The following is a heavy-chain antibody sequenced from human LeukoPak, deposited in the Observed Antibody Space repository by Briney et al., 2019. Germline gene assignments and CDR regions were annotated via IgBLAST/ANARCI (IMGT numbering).Heavy chain of an antibody. D-gene: IGHD6-13*01. CDR3: ARDRSSSWARDWFDP. CDR1: GGSISNYY. J-gene: IGHJ5*02. CDR2: IYTSGST. Sequence: KPSETLSLTCTVSGGSISNYYWSWIRQPAGKGLEWIGRIYTSGSTIYNPSLRSRVTMSVDTSKNQFSLKLTSVTAADTAVYYCARDRSSSWARDWFDPWGQGTLVTVSS. V-gene: IGHV4-4*07.